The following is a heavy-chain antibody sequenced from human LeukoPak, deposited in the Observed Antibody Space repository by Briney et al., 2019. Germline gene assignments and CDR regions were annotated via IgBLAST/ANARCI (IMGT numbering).Heavy chain of an antibody. CDR1: GGSISSGGYY. CDR3: ARPRHDYGGNSWYFDL. J-gene: IGHJ2*01. CDR2: IYHSGST. V-gene: IGHV4-30-2*01. Sequence: PSQTLSLTCAVSGGSISSGGYYWSWIRQPPGKGLEWIGYIYHSGSTYYNPSLKSRVTISVDRSKNQFSLKLSSVTAADTAVYYCARPRHDYGGNSWYFDLWGRGTLVTVSS. D-gene: IGHD4-23*01.